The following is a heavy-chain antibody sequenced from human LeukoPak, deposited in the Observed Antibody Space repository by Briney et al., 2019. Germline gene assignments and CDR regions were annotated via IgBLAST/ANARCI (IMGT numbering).Heavy chain of an antibody. J-gene: IGHJ5*02. V-gene: IGHV4-34*01. CDR3: ARKSQRRRLNWFDP. D-gene: IGHD1-1*01. CDR2: INHSGST. Sequence: SETLPLTCAVYGGSFSGYYWSWIRQPPGKGLEWIGEINHSGSTNYNPSLKSRVTISVDTSKNQFSLKLSSVTAADTAVYYCARKSQRRRLNWFDPWGQGTLVTVSS. CDR1: GGSFSGYY.